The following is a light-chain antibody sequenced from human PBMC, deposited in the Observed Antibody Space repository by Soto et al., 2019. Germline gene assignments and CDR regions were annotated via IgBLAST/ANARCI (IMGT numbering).Light chain of an antibody. J-gene: IGKJ4*02. V-gene: IGKV3-11*01. CDR1: QSVGTS. CDR3: QQRSQWPLT. Sequence: EIVLTQSPATLSPSPGERATLSCRASQSVGTSLEWFQQKPGQAPSLLIFDTFNRATGIPARFSGSGSGTDFTLTISNLEPDDFAVYYCQQRSQWPLTFGGGTKVEIK. CDR2: DTF.